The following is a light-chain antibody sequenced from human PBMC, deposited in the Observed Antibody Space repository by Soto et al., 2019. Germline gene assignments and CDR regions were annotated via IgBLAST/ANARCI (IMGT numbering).Light chain of an antibody. V-gene: IGLV2-14*01. CDR3: SSYTSVTIVV. Sequence: QSALTQPASVSGSPGQSITISCTGTNSDIGGYNYVSWYRHHPGEAPKLMIYGVTNRPSGVSTRFSGSKSGNTASLTNSGLQDEDEADYYCSSYTSVTIVVFGGGTKVTVL. CDR2: GVT. CDR1: NSDIGGYNY. J-gene: IGLJ2*01.